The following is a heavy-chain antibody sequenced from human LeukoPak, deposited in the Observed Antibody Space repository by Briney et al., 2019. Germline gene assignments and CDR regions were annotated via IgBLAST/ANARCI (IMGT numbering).Heavy chain of an antibody. D-gene: IGHD6-19*01. J-gene: IGHJ4*02. CDR1: GYTFTGYY. Sequence: ASVKVSCKASGYTFTGYYMHWVRQAPGQGLEWMGWINPNSGGTNYAQKFQGRVTMTRDTSISTAYMELSRLRSDDAAVYYCARGYSSGWYVDYWGQGTLVTVSS. V-gene: IGHV1-2*02. CDR2: INPNSGGT. CDR3: ARGYSSGWYVDY.